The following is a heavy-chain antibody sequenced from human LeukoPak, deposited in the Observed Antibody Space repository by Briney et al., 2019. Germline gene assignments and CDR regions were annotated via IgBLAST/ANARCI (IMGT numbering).Heavy chain of an antibody. CDR3: ARGDLVTRRFDY. D-gene: IGHD4-23*01. CDR1: GGSISSYY. CDR2: YSGST. V-gene: IGHV4-59*12. J-gene: IGHJ4*02. Sequence: SETLSLTCTVSGGSISSYYWSWIRQPPGKGLEWIGYYSGSTNYNPSLKSRVTMSVDTSKNQFSLKLSSVTAADTAVYYCARGDLVTRRFDYWGQGTLVTVSS.